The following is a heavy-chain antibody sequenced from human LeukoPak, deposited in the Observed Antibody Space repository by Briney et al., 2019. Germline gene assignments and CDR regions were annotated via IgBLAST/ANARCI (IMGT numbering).Heavy chain of an antibody. Sequence: GGSLRLSCSASDFTFSSYEMNWVRQAPGKGLEWISYISRSGTTVYYADSVKGRFTISRDNAKNSLYLQMNSLRVEDTVVYYCARPSTVTSLVVGYYFYGMDLWGQGTTVTVSS. CDR1: DFTFSSYE. D-gene: IGHD4-17*01. CDR3: ARPSTVTSLVVGYYFYGMDL. V-gene: IGHV3-48*03. CDR2: ISRSGTTV. J-gene: IGHJ6*02.